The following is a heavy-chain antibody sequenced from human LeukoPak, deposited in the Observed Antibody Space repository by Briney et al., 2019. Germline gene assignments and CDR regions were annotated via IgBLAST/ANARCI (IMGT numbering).Heavy chain of an antibody. D-gene: IGHD3-10*01. CDR2: IYPGDSDT. CDR3: ARRGGSGAGDNYYYYMDV. J-gene: IGHJ6*03. V-gene: IGHV5-51*01. CDR1: GYSFTSYW. Sequence: GESLKISFKGSGYSFTSYWIGWVRQMPGKGLEWMGIIYPGDSDTRYSPSFQGQVTISADKSISTAYLQWSSLKASDTAMYYCARRGGSGAGDNYYYYMDVWGKGTTVTVSS.